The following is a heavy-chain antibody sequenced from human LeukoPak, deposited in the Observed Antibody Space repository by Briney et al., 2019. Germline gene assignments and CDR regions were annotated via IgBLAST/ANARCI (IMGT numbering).Heavy chain of an antibody. Sequence: GRSLRLSCAASGFTFSSYGMHWVRQAPGKGLEWVAVISYDGSNKYYADSVKGRFTISRDNSKNTLYLQMNSLRAEDTAVYYCAKDLDVYDSSGYYASWGQGTLVTVSS. CDR2: ISYDGSNK. J-gene: IGHJ4*02. CDR1: GFTFSSYG. D-gene: IGHD3-22*01. V-gene: IGHV3-30*18. CDR3: AKDLDVYDSSGYYAS.